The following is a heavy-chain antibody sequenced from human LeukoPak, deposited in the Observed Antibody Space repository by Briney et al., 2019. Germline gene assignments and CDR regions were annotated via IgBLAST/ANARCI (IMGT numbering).Heavy chain of an antibody. CDR1: GYTFTGYY. CDR2: INPSSGGT. Sequence: ASVKVSCKASGYTFTGYYMHWVRQAPGQGLEWMGWINPSSGGTNYAQKFQGRVTMTRDTSISTAYMELSRLRSDDTAVYYCARDSRAGGVFAYWGQGTLVTVSS. J-gene: IGHJ4*02. V-gene: IGHV1-2*02. D-gene: IGHD3-16*01. CDR3: ARDSRAGGVFAY.